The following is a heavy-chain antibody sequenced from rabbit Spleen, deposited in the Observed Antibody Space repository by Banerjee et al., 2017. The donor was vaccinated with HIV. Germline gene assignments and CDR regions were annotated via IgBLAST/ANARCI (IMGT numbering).Heavy chain of an antibody. CDR3: ARASNNYGEFDL. D-gene: IGHD6-1*01. J-gene: IGHJ4*01. Sequence: QEQLVESGGGLVQPEGSLTLTCTASGFSFSNKAVMCWVRQAPGKGLEWIACISAGSSGSTYYASWAKGRFTISKTSSTTVTLQMTSLSAADSATYFCARASNNYGEFDLWGQGTLVT. CDR2: ISAGSSGST. V-gene: IGHV1S45*01. CDR1: GFSFSNKAV.